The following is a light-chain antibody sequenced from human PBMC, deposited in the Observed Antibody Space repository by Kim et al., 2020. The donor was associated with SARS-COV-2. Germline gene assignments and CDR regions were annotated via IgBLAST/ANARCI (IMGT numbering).Light chain of an antibody. CDR2: RNK. J-gene: IGLJ3*02. Sequence: RKTATLTCTGNNNNVGNQGAAWLQQHQGHPPKLLSYRNKNRPSGISERFSASRSGDTASLTITGLQPEDETDYYCSAWDSSLNAWVFGGGTQLTVL. CDR3: SAWDSSLNAWV. CDR1: NNNVGNQG. V-gene: IGLV10-54*04.